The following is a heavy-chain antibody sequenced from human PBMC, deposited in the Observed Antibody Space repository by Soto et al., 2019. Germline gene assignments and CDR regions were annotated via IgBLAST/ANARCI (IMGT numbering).Heavy chain of an antibody. CDR1: GFTFSDHY. J-gene: IGHJ4*02. CDR2: IKNKANSYTT. CDR3: SRVRLGRSRSSDY. Sequence: EVQLVESGGGLVQPEGSLRLSCAASGFTFSDHYMDWVRQAPGKGLEWVGGIKNKANSYTTEYAAPVKGRFIISRDDSKNPVFLQMNSLKTDDPAVYYCSRVRLGRSRSSDYWGEGILVTVSS. D-gene: IGHD6-19*01. V-gene: IGHV3-72*01.